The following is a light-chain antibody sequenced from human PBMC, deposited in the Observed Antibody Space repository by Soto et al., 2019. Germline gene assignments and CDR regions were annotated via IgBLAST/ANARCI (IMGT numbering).Light chain of an antibody. J-gene: IGKJ2*01. CDR1: RSVLYSSNNKNY. CDR2: WAS. Sequence: DIVMTQSPDSLAVSLGERATINCKSSRSVLYSSNNKNYLAWYQQIPGQPPKLLIYWASTRESGVPDRFSGSGSGTDFARTINSLQAEDVAVYYCQQYYSIPYTFGQGTKLEIK. V-gene: IGKV4-1*01. CDR3: QQYYSIPYT.